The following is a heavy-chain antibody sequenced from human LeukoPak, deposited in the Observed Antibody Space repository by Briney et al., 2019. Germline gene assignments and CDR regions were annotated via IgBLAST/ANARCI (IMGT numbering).Heavy chain of an antibody. V-gene: IGHV3-23*01. CDR3: AKDGRYSYGQY. CDR2: ISGSGGST. J-gene: IGHJ4*02. Sequence: PGGSLRLSCAASGFTSSRYSKHWIRQAPGKGLEWVSAISGSGGSTYYADSVKGRFTISRDNSKNTLYLQMNSLRAEDTAVYYCAKDGRYSYGQYWGQGTLVTVSS. CDR1: GFTSSRYS. D-gene: IGHD5-18*01.